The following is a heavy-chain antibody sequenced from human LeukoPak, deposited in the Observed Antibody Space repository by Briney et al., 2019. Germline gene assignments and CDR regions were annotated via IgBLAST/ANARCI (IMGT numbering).Heavy chain of an antibody. Sequence: ASVKVSCKVSGYTLTGSSMHRVRQAPGKGLEWMGGFDPEDGETIYAQKFQGRVTMTEDTSTDTAYMELSSLRSEDTAVYYCARSSRSCYRSFDYWGQGTLVTVSS. V-gene: IGHV1-24*01. J-gene: IGHJ4*02. CDR3: ARSSRSCYRSFDY. D-gene: IGHD3-10*01. CDR2: FDPEDGET. CDR1: GYTLTGSS.